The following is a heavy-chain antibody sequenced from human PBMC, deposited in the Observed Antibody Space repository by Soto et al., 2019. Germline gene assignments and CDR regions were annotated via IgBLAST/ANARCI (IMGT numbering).Heavy chain of an antibody. J-gene: IGHJ3*01. CDR1: GGAISNSYY. D-gene: IGHD4-17*01. CDR3: ARQRPAVLRRQLDACDV. Sequence: QLQLQESGPGLVKPSETLSLTCSVSGGAISNSYYWGWIRQPPGKGPEWIGSVYISGNTYHNPSLTVRISLSVDTARGHCSLKLTSLTHSDTAVYYCARQRPAVLRRQLDACDVWGPG. V-gene: IGHV4-39*01. CDR2: VYISGNT.